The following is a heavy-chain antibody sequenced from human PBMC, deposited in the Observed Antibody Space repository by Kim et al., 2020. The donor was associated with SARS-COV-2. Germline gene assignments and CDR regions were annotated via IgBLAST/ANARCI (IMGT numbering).Heavy chain of an antibody. CDR2: IIPILGIA. CDR1: GGTFSSYT. Sequence: SVKVSCKASGGTFSSYTISWVRQAPGQGLEWMGRIIPILGIANYAQKFQGRVTITADKSTSTAYMELSSLRSEDTAVYYCARGPKGVDTAMGPRENYYYYGMDVWGQGTTVTVSS. V-gene: IGHV1-69*02. J-gene: IGHJ6*02. CDR3: ARGPKGVDTAMGPRENYYYYGMDV. D-gene: IGHD5-18*01.